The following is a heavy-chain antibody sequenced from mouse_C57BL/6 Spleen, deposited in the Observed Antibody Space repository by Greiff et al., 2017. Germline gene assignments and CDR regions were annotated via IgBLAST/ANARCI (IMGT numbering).Heavy chain of an antibody. V-gene: IGHV3-6*01. J-gene: IGHJ1*03. CDR2: ISYDGSN. CDR1: GYSITSGYY. Sequence: VQLKESGPGLVKPSQSLSLTCSVTGYSITSGYYWNWIRQFPGNKLEWRGYISYDGSNNYNPSLKNRISITRDTSKNQFFLKLNSVTTEDTATYYCAIYIRYFDVWGTGTTVTVSS. CDR3: AIYIRYFDV. D-gene: IGHD1-2*01.